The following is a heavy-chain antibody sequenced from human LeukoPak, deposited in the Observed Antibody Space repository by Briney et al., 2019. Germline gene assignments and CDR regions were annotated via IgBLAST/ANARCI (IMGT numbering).Heavy chain of an antibody. Sequence: PGGSLRLSCAASGFTFSSYSMNWVRQAPGKGLEWVSYISSSSSTIYYADSVKGRFTISRDNAKNSLHLQMNSLRDEDTAVYYCARAQNRYCSSTSCYNAFDIWGQGTMVTVSS. CDR3: ARAQNRYCSSTSCYNAFDI. CDR2: ISSSSSTI. D-gene: IGHD2-2*02. CDR1: GFTFSSYS. V-gene: IGHV3-48*02. J-gene: IGHJ3*02.